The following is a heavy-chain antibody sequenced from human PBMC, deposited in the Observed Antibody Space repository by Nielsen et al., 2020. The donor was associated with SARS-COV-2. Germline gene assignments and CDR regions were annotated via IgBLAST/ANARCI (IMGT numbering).Heavy chain of an antibody. Sequence: WVRQAPGQGLEWMGIINPSGGSTSYAQKFQGRVTMTRDTSTSTVYMELSSLRSEDTAVYYCARVDLYCSSTSCYQDFDYWGQGTLVTVSS. J-gene: IGHJ4*02. D-gene: IGHD2-2*01. V-gene: IGHV1-46*01. CDR3: ARVDLYCSSTSCYQDFDY. CDR2: INPSGGST.